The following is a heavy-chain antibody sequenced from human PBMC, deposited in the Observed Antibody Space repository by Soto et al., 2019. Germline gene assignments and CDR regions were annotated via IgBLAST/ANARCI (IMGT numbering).Heavy chain of an antibody. CDR3: PNELRPVQYDAHGRGAG. CDR2: IYHTGNT. CDR1: GDSISSGDYY. Sequence: PSETLSLTCTVSGDSISSGDYYWSWIRQSPGKGLEWIGYIYHTGNTYYNPSLKSRVSISLDTSKNQFSLNMSSVTAADTAVYYGPNELRPVQYDAHGRGAGWGQATLVT. J-gene: IGHJ4*02. V-gene: IGHV4-30-4*01. D-gene: IGHD3-16*01.